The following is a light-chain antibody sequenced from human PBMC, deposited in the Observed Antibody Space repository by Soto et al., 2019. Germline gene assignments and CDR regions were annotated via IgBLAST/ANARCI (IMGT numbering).Light chain of an antibody. Sequence: DIQMTQSPSSLSASVGDRVTITCRASQSIANYSNWYHQKPGKAPKRLIYSASSLQSGVPSSFSGSGSGTDFTLTISSLQPEEFATYYCQQSYITWTFGQGTKLEIK. V-gene: IGKV1-39*01. CDR3: QQSYITWT. CDR1: QSIANY. CDR2: SAS. J-gene: IGKJ1*01.